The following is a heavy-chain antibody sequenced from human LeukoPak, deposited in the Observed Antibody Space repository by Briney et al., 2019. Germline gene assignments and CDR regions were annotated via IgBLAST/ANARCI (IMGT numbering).Heavy chain of an antibody. CDR2: IYTSGST. Sequence: SDTLSLTCTVSGGSISRYYWSWIRQPAGEGLEWIGRIYTSGSTNYNPSLKSRVSMSLDTSKNQFSLKLSSVTAADTAVYYCARDYYDSSGYGAFDIWGQGTMVTVSS. CDR3: ARDYYDSSGYGAFDI. CDR1: GGSISRYY. J-gene: IGHJ3*02. V-gene: IGHV4-4*07. D-gene: IGHD3-22*01.